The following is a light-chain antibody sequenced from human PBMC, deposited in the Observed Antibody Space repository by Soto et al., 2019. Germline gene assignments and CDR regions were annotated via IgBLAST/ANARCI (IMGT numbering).Light chain of an antibody. CDR3: QQYNSYST. CDR1: QSISSW. V-gene: IGKV1-5*03. CDR2: KAS. Sequence: DIVITQSPSTLSESVGDRVTITCRASQSISSWLAWYQQKPGKAPKLLIYKASSLESGVPSRFSGSGSGTEFTLTISSLQPDDFATYYCQQYNSYSTFGQGTKVDIK. J-gene: IGKJ1*01.